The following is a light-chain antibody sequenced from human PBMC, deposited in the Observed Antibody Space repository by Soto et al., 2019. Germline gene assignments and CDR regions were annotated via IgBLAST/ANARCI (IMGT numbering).Light chain of an antibody. CDR3: SSFAGSNNFPYV. CDR1: ISDVGAYDY. V-gene: IGLV2-8*01. CDR2: EIN. Sequence: QCLLTQPPSASGSPGQSFTISCTGTISDVGAYDYVCWYQQHPGKAPKLMIYEINKRPSGVPDRFSGSKSGNTASLTVSGLQAEDEADYYCSSFAGSNNFPYVFGTGTKVTVL. J-gene: IGLJ1*01.